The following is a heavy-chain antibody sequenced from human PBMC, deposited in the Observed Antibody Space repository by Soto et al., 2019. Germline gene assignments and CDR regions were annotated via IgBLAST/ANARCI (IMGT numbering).Heavy chain of an antibody. CDR1: GYTFTSYA. CDR3: ARDPDPRAYGDYEWNY. D-gene: IGHD4-17*01. Sequence: ASVKVSCKASGYTFTSYAMHWVRQAPGQRLEWMGWINAGNGNTKYSQKFQGRVTITRDTSASTAYMELSSLRSEDTAVFYFARDPDPRAYGDYEWNYWGQGTLVTVSS. CDR2: INAGNGNT. J-gene: IGHJ4*02. V-gene: IGHV1-3*01.